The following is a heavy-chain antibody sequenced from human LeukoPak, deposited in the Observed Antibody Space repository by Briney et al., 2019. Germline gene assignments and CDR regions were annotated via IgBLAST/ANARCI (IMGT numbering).Heavy chain of an antibody. J-gene: IGHJ4*02. CDR1: GFTFSNFA. Sequence: GGSLRLSCAASGFTFSNFAMTWVRQAPGKGLVWVSRISSDGSSTSYADSVKGRFTISRDNAKNTLYLQMNSLRADDTAVYYCASTVTTLFDYWGQGTLVTVSS. CDR2: ISSDGSST. CDR3: ASTVTTLFDY. D-gene: IGHD4-17*01. V-gene: IGHV3-74*01.